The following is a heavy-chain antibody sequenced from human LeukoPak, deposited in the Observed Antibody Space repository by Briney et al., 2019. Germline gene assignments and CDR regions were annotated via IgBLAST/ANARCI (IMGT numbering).Heavy chain of an antibody. J-gene: IGHJ4*02. Sequence: ASVKVSCKASGYTFTGYYMHWVRQAPGQGLEWMGWINPNSGGTNYAQKFQGRVTMTRDTSISTAYMELSRLRSDDTAVYYCAMGYCSSTSCYGYFDYWGQGTLVTVSS. V-gene: IGHV1-2*02. D-gene: IGHD2-2*01. CDR2: INPNSGGT. CDR1: GYTFTGYY. CDR3: AMGYCSSTSCYGYFDY.